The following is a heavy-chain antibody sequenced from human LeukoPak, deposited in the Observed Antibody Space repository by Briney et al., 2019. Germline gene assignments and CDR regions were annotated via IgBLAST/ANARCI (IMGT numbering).Heavy chain of an antibody. J-gene: IGHJ4*02. CDR2: IYSGGST. CDR1: GFTVSSNY. V-gene: IGHV3-66*01. CDR3: AKYRTYCSSTSCPFDY. Sequence: GGSLRLSCAASGFTVSSNYMSWVRQAPGKGLEWVSVIYSGGSTYYADSVKGRFTISRDNSKNTLYLQMNSLRAEDTTVYYCAKYRTYCSSTSCPFDYWGQGTLVTVSS. D-gene: IGHD2-2*01.